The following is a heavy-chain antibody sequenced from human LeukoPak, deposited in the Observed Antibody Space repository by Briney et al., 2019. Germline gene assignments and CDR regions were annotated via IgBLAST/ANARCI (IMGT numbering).Heavy chain of an antibody. V-gene: IGHV3-21*01. CDR1: GFTFSSYS. J-gene: IGHJ4*02. CDR3: ARRLEGYGDIDC. Sequence: AGSLRLSCAASGFTFSSYSMNWVRQAPGKGLEWVSSISSSSSYIYYADSVKGRFTIYRDNAKNSLYLQMNSVRAEDTAVYYCARRLEGYGDIDCWGQGTLVTVSS. D-gene: IGHD4-17*01. CDR2: ISSSSSYI.